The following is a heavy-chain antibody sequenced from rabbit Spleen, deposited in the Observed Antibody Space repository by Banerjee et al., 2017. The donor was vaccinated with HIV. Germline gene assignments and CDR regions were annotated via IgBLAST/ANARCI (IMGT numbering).Heavy chain of an antibody. CDR3: ARDSSSSFSSYGMDL. J-gene: IGHJ6*01. CDR2: IYAGDGGT. CDR1: GFSFSTSYY. V-gene: IGHV1S45*01. Sequence: QEQLEESGGDLVKPEGSLTLTCTASGFSFSTSYYMCWVRQTPGKGLDLIGCIYAGDGGTDYANWVNGRFAISKTSSTTVTLQATSLTAADTATYFCARDSSSSFSSYGMDLWGPGTLVTVS. D-gene: IGHD1-1*01.